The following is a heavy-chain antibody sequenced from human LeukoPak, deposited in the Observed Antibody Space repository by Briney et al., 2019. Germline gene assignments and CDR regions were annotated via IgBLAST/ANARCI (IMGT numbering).Heavy chain of an antibody. CDR2: IYHSGST. J-gene: IGHJ5*02. D-gene: IGHD3-10*01. V-gene: IGHV4-38-2*02. Sequence: SETLSLTCTVSGYSISSGYYWGWIRQPPGKGLEWIGSIYHSGSTYYNPSLKSRVTISVDTSKNQFSLKLSSVTAADTAVYYCARNMGTTMVRGVIRNTYNWFDPWGQGTLVTVSS. CDR3: ARNMGTTMVRGVIRNTYNWFDP. CDR1: GYSISSGYY.